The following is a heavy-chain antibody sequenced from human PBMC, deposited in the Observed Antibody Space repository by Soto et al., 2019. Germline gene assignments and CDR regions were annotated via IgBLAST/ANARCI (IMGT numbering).Heavy chain of an antibody. D-gene: IGHD4-17*01. CDR3: AALDYGDHLRIDY. J-gene: IGHJ4*02. CDR1: GGSFSGYY. V-gene: IGHV4-34*01. CDR2: INHSGST. Sequence: PSETLSLTCAVYGGSFSGYYWSWIRQPPGKGLEWIGEINHSGSTNYNPSLKSRVTMSVDTSKNQFSLRLSSVTAADTAVYYCAALDYGDHLRIDYWGQGTLVTVSS.